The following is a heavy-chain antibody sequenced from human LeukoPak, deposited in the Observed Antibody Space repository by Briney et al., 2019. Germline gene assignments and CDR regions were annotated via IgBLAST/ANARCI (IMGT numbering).Heavy chain of an antibody. J-gene: IGHJ4*02. CDR2: INPNSGGK. CDR3: ARDRGYCRSTSCSTPFAS. CDR1: GYTFTCYY. Sequence: GSVKVSCKASGYTFTCYYRHWVRQAPGQGLEGMGWINPNSGGKNYAQKFQDRVTMNRDTSISADYMEVSRLRGDDTAVYSRARDRGYCRSTSCSTPFASWGQGPLVPVSS. V-gene: IGHV1-2*02. D-gene: IGHD2-2*02.